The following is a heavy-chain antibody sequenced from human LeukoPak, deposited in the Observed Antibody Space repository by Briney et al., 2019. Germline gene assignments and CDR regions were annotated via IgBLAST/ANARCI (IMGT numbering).Heavy chain of an antibody. V-gene: IGHV3-23*01. D-gene: IGHD6-19*01. CDR3: AKAVSHSYFDY. Sequence: TGGSLRLSCVASGFTFSNYAMNWVRQAPGRGLEWVSAVNPSGGATYYADSVKGRFTISRDNSKNTLYLQMSSLRADDTAVYFCAKAVSHSYFDYWGQGTLVTVSA. CDR1: GFTFSNYA. CDR2: VNPSGGAT. J-gene: IGHJ4*02.